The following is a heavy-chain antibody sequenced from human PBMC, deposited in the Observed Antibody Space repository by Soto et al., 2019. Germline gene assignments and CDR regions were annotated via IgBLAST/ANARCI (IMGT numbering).Heavy chain of an antibody. Sequence: NPXGILSLTCTVSGASISSYYWSWIRQPAGKGLEWIGRIYTSVSTNYNPSLKSRVTMSVDTSRNQFSLKLSSVSVADTAVYYCARDYLGRYYYGSGSYPLGEYCYHCMNVRGHGIIGTVS. V-gene: IGHV4-4*07. CDR2: IYTSVST. CDR1: GASISSYY. CDR3: ARDYLGRYYYGSGSYPLGEYCYHCMNV. J-gene: IGHJ6*02. D-gene: IGHD3-10*01.